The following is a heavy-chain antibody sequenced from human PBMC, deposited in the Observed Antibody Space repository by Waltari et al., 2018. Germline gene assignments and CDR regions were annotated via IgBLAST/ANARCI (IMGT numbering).Heavy chain of an antibody. Sequence: QLQLQESGPGLVKPSETLSLPSPVPSYSISSGSYWAWIRQPPGKGLEWIGSINKSGNPYHNSSLKSRVTISVDTSKNQFSLKLSSVTAADTAVYYCARAYGYNYYFDYWGQGTLVTVSS. V-gene: IGHV4-38-2*02. CDR3: ARAYGYNYYFDY. D-gene: IGHD5-12*01. J-gene: IGHJ4*02. CDR1: SYSISSGSY. CDR2: INKSGNP.